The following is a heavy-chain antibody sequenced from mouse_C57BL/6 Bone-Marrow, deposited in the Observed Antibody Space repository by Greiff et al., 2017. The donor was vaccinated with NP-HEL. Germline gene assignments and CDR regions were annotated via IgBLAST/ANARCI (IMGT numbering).Heavy chain of an antibody. CDR2: IYPSDGDT. V-gene: IGHV1-82*01. Sequence: QVQLQQSGPELVKPGASVKISCKASGYAFSSSWMNWVKQRPGQGLEWIGGIYPSDGDTNYNGKFKGKATLTADKSSSTAYMQLSSLTSEDSAVYYCGRWRAPWFAYWGQGTLVTVSA. CDR1: GYAFSSSW. J-gene: IGHJ3*01. CDR3: GRWRAPWFAY.